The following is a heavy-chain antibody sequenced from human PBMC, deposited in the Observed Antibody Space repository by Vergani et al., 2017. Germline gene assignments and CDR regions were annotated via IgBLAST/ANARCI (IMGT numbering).Heavy chain of an antibody. D-gene: IGHD2-2*01. V-gene: IGHV3-23*01. CDR1: GFSFTTCA. CDR2: INTNGDYT. CDR3: ASARLLPAAHYYFDY. J-gene: IGHJ4*02. Sequence: EVQLLESGGDLVQPGGSLRLSCAASGFSFTTCAMSWVRQAPGKGLEWVSTINTNGDYTRYGDSVKGRFTISRDNSKSTLYLQMNSLRAEDTAIYYCASARLLPAAHYYFDYWGQGTLVTVSS.